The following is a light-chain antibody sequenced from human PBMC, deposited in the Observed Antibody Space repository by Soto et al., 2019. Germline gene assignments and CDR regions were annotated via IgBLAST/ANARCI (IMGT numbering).Light chain of an antibody. CDR3: QVWDSSSDHHV. V-gene: IGLV3-21*04. CDR1: DIATKS. J-gene: IGLJ2*01. Sequence: SSELTQPPSVSVAPGKTATIACGGNDIATKSVHWYRQKPGQAPMLVIYYDSDRPSGIPDRFSGSNSGNTAILTISRVEAGDEGVYYCQVWDSSSDHHVFGGGTKLTVL. CDR2: YDS.